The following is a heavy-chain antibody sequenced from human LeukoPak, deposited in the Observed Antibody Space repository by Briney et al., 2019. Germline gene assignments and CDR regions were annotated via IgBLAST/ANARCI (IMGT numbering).Heavy chain of an antibody. CDR1: GGTFSSYA. D-gene: IGHD2-8*02. Sequence: ASVKVSCKASGGTFSSYAISWVRQAPGQGLEWMGGIIPIFGTANYAQKFQGRVTITADKSTSTAYMELSSLRSEDTAVYYCARDGGLLPSNPFDYWGQGTLVTVSS. V-gene: IGHV1-69*06. J-gene: IGHJ4*02. CDR3: ARDGGLLPSNPFDY. CDR2: IIPIFGTA.